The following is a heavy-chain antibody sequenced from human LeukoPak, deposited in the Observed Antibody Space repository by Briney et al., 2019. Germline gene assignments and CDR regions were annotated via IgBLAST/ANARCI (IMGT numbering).Heavy chain of an antibody. CDR3: ARTVGATRKIFDY. V-gene: IGHV4-59*01. J-gene: IGHJ4*02. D-gene: IGHD1-26*01. Sequence: PSENLSLTYTAAGGSISSYYWSWIRQPPGKGLEWIVYIYYSGSTNYNPSLKSRVTISLDTSKNQFSLKLSSVTAADTAVYYCARTVGATRKIFDYWGQGTLVTVSS. CDR2: IYYSGST. CDR1: GGSISSYY.